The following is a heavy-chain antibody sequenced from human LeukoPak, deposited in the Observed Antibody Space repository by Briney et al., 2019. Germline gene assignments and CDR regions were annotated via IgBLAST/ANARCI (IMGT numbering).Heavy chain of an antibody. CDR3: ARQVTSWSIYYVMDV. J-gene: IGHJ6*04. CDR2: IYYSGST. D-gene: IGHD6-13*01. CDR1: GGSTSSSSYY. Sequence: PSETLSLTCTVSGGSTSSSSYYWGWIRQPPGKGLEWVGSIYYSGSTYYNTSLTSRVTISVDTSKNQCPLKLSSVTAADSAVYYWARQVTSWSIYYVMDVWGKGTTVTVSS. V-gene: IGHV4-39*01.